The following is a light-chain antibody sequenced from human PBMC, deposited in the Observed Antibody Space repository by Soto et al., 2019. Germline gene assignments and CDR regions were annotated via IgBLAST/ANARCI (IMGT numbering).Light chain of an antibody. CDR2: GAS. CDR3: QQYGRSPPWT. CDR1: QSISSSY. V-gene: IGKV3-20*01. Sequence: EIVLTQSPGPLSLSPGERATLSCRASQSISSSYLAWYQQKPGQAPRLLFYGASHRATGIPDRFSGSGSGTDFTLTISRLEPEDVAVYYCQQYGRSPPWTFGQGTKVEI. J-gene: IGKJ1*01.